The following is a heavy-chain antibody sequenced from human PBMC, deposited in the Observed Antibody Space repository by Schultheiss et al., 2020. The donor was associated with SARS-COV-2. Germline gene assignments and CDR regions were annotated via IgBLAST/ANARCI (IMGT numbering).Heavy chain of an antibody. CDR1: GGSISSYY. D-gene: IGHD1-26*01. CDR2: IYYSGST. J-gene: IGHJ3*02. V-gene: IGHV4-59*01. CDR3: ARVPYYPGCAFDN. Sequence: SETLSLTCTVSGGSISSYYWSWIRQPPGKGLEWIGYIYYSGSTNYNPSVKSRVTISVDTSKNQFSLKLSSVTAADTAVYYCARVPYYPGCAFDNWGQGTMVTVSS.